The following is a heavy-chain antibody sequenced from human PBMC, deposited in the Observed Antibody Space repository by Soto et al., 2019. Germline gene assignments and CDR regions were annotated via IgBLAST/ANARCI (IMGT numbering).Heavy chain of an antibody. J-gene: IGHJ6*02. CDR3: AREKYGARHYYGSGSLRGYYYYGMDV. V-gene: IGHV5-10-1*01. Sequence: GESLKISCKGSGYSFTSYWISWVRQMPGKGLEWMGRIDPSDSYTNYSPSFQGHVTISADKSISTAYLQWSSLKASDTAMYYCAREKYGARHYYGSGSLRGYYYYGMDVWGQGTTVTVSS. CDR2: IDPSDSYT. D-gene: IGHD3-10*01. CDR1: GYSFTSYW.